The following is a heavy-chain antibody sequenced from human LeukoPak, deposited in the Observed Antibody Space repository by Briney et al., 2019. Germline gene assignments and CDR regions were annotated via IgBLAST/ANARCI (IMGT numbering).Heavy chain of an antibody. V-gene: IGHV1-8*01. CDR1: GYTFTSYD. CDR3: ARLIYCSSTSCHPTNFDY. J-gene: IGHJ4*02. Sequence: ASVTVSCKASGYTFTSYDINWVRQATGQGLEWMGWMNPNSGNTGYAQKFQGSVTMTRNTSISTAYMELSSLRSEDTAVYYCARLIYCSSTSCHPTNFDYWGQGTLVTVSS. D-gene: IGHD2-2*01. CDR2: MNPNSGNT.